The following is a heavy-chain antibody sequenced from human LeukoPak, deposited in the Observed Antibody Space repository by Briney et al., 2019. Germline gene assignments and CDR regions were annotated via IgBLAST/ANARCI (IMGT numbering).Heavy chain of an antibody. J-gene: IGHJ4*02. V-gene: IGHV3-23*01. D-gene: IGHD3-16*01. CDR2: MKGTGET. CDR3: ARASWVSSADAVR. CDR1: GLSFSSFA. Sequence: QAGGSLRLSCAASGLSFSSFAMSWVRQAPARGLQWLSSMKGTGETFYADSVRGRFTLSRDDSRNTVYLQLNNLRVEDTAVYYCARASWVSSADAVRWGQGTVVTVSS.